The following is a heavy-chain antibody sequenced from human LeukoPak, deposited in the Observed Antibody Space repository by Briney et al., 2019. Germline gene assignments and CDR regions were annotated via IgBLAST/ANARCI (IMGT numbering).Heavy chain of an antibody. Sequence: PSETLSLTCSVSNASMRSYRWTWLRQPTGKSLEWIGNIQHSGSTNNNPSLKSRVTISLETSNNYFSLSLTSVTAADTAVYYCARGRAGDAVYVGMHYFDYWGQGILVTVSS. CDR2: IQHSGST. D-gene: IGHD1-14*01. J-gene: IGHJ4*02. CDR3: ARGRAGDAVYVGMHYFDY. CDR1: NASMRSYR. V-gene: IGHV4-59*01.